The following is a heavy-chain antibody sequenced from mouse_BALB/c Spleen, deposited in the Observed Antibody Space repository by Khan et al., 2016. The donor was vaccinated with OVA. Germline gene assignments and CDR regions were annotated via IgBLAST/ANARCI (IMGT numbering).Heavy chain of an antibody. V-gene: IGHV5-17*02. Sequence: EVELVESGGGLVQPGGSRKLSCAASGFTFSSYGMHWVRQAPERGLEWVAYISGDSNTIYYAATVKGRFTISRDNPRNTLFLQITSLMSEDTAMYYCATSYFYGYCFDYWGPGTTLTVSS. CDR3: ATSYFYGYCFDY. CDR2: ISGDSNTI. D-gene: IGHD1-1*01. CDR1: GFTFSSYG. J-gene: IGHJ2*01.